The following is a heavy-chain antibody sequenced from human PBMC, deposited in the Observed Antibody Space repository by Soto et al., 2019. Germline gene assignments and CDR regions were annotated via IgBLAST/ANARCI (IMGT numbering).Heavy chain of an antibody. CDR1: GFTFSSYG. Sequence: GGSLRLSCAGSGFTFSSYGMHWVRQAPGKGLEWVAVIWYDGSNKYYADSVKGRFTISRDNSKNTLYLQMNSLRAEDTAVYYCARETGIAAPYYYYYYMDVWGKGTTVTVSS. CDR3: ARETGIAAPYYYYYYMDV. D-gene: IGHD6-6*01. V-gene: IGHV3-33*01. J-gene: IGHJ6*03. CDR2: IWYDGSNK.